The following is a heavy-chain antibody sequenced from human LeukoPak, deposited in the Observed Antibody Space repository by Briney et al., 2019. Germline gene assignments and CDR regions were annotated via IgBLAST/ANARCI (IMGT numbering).Heavy chain of an antibody. D-gene: IGHD3-3*01. Sequence: ASVKVSCKASGGTFSSYAISWVRQAPGQGLEWMGWINPNSGGTNYAQKFQGRVTMTRDTSISTAYMELSRLRSDDTAVYYCARDSSYYDFWSGYLVYWGQGTLVTVSS. CDR1: GGTFSSYA. J-gene: IGHJ4*02. CDR3: ARDSSYYDFWSGYLVY. CDR2: INPNSGGT. V-gene: IGHV1-2*02.